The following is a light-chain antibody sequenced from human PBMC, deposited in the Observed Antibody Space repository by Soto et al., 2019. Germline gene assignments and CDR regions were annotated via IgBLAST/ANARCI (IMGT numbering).Light chain of an antibody. CDR1: QTVSSY. V-gene: IGKV3-20*01. CDR2: GAS. Sequence: ENVLTQSPGTLSLSPGERATLSCRASQTVSSYLTWYQQRPGQAPGLLIYGASKMATGIPDRFSGSGSGTDFTLTISRLEPEDFALYYCQQYGTSPITFGQGTRLEIK. J-gene: IGKJ5*01. CDR3: QQYGTSPIT.